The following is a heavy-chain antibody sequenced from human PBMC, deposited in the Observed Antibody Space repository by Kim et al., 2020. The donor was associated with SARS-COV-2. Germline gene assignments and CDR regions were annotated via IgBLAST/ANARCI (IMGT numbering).Heavy chain of an antibody. V-gene: IGHV3-64*02. CDR3: ARGGLRDDAFDI. D-gene: IGHD3-16*01. Sequence: YYADSVKGRFTNSRDNSKNTLYIKMGGLRAEDMAVYYCARGGLRDDAFDIWGQGTMVTVSS. J-gene: IGHJ3*02.